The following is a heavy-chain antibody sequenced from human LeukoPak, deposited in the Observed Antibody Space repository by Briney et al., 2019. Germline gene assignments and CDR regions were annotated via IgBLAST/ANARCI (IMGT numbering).Heavy chain of an antibody. Sequence: ASVTVSCKASGYTFTSYYMHWVRQAPGQGLEWMGIINPSGGSTSYAQKFQGRVTMTRDTSTSTVYMELSSLRSEDTAVYYCARNPDYDSSGHDAFDIWGQGTMGTVSS. CDR1: GYTFTSYY. CDR3: ARNPDYDSSGHDAFDI. D-gene: IGHD3-22*01. V-gene: IGHV1-46*01. J-gene: IGHJ3*02. CDR2: INPSGGST.